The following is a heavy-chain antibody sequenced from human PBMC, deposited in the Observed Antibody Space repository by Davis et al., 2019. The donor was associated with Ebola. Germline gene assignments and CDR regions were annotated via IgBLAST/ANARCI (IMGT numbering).Heavy chain of an antibody. V-gene: IGHV3-48*04. D-gene: IGHD3-10*01. J-gene: IGHJ6*02. Sequence: GGSLRLSCAASGFTFSSYGMHWVRQAPGKGLEWVSYISSSASTIYYADSVKGRFTISRDNAKNSLYLQMNSLRAEDTAVYYCARGLRMVQGVIISHYYYYGMDVWGQGTTVTVSS. CDR2: ISSSASTI. CDR1: GFTFSSYG. CDR3: ARGLRMVQGVIISHYYYYGMDV.